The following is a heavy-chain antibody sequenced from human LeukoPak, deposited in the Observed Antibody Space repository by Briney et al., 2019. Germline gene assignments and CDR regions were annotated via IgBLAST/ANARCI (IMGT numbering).Heavy chain of an antibody. CDR2: IYYSGGT. Sequence: SETLSLTCTVSGGSISSNYWSWIRQPLGKGLEWIGYIYYSGGTNYNPSLKSRVTISRNTSKNQFSLKLTSVTAADTAVYYCARQTHYTPAFDYWGQGTLVTVSS. D-gene: IGHD2-15*01. J-gene: IGHJ4*02. V-gene: IGHV4-59*08. CDR1: GGSISSNY. CDR3: ARQTHYTPAFDY.